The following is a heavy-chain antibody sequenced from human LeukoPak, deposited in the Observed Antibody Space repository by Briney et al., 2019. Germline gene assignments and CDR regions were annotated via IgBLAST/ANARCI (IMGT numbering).Heavy chain of an antibody. CDR2: INSDGTST. D-gene: IGHD1-26*01. V-gene: IGHV3-74*01. J-gene: IGHJ3*02. CDR1: GFTFSSYW. Sequence: PGGSLRLSCAASGFTFSSYWMHWVRQAPGKGLVWVSRINSDGTSTTYADSVKGRFTISRDNAKNTLYLQMNSLRAEDTAVYYCARALRGRGGSYFGYAFDIWGQGTMVTVSS. CDR3: ARALRGRGGSYFGYAFDI.